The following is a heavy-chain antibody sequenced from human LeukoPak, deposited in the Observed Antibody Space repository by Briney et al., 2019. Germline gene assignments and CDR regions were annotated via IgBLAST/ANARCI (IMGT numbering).Heavy chain of an antibody. CDR1: GYSISSGYY. Sequence: PSETLSLTCAVSGYSISSGYYWGWIRQPPGKGLEWIAYMYYSGSTNYNPSLKSRVTISVDTSKNQFSLKLSSVTAADTAVYYCARDDGYNFWYFDYWGQGTLVTVSS. D-gene: IGHD5-24*01. J-gene: IGHJ4*02. V-gene: IGHV4-61*01. CDR2: MYYSGST. CDR3: ARDDGYNFWYFDY.